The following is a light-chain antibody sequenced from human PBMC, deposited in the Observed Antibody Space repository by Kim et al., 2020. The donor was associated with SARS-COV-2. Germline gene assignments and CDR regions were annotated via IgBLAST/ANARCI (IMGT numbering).Light chain of an antibody. CDR1: QSVSSNY. Sequence: EIVLTQPPGTLSLSPGERATLSCRASQSVSSNYLAWYQQKPGQASRLLIYGASSRATGIPDRFSGSGSGTDFTLTITRLEPEDFAVYYCQQYSSSPATFGQGTKVDIK. CDR2: GAS. CDR3: QQYSSSPAT. V-gene: IGKV3-20*01. J-gene: IGKJ1*01.